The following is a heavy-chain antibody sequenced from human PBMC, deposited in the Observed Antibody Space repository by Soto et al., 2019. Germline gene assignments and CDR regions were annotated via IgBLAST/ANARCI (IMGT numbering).Heavy chain of an antibody. CDR3: AKRGDGSDRYNYGMDV. D-gene: IGHD3-16*01. V-gene: IGHV3-23*01. Sequence: EMQLLESGGGLVQPGGSLRLSCTASGFTFSNYAMTWVRQAPGRGLNWVSTINNVGYIYDAYSVKGRFTISRDDARNTLYLQMNSQRVEDTAVYYCAKRGDGSDRYNYGMDVWGQGTTVIVSS. CDR2: INNVGYI. J-gene: IGHJ6*02. CDR1: GFTFSNYA.